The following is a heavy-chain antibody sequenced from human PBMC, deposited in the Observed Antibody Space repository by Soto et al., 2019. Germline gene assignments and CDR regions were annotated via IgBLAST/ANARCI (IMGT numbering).Heavy chain of an antibody. CDR3: ARGLSAGKGSPPDF. V-gene: IGHV3-23*01. J-gene: IGHJ4*02. CDR1: CFTFSRFP. Sequence: GGSLTLPCTASCFTFSRFPMSWVRRAAGKGLDWVSAISGSGGSTYSADSVKGRFTISRDNSKNTLYLQMSSLRAEDTAVYYCARGLSAGKGSPPDFWGQGSLVTVSS. CDR2: ISGSGGST. D-gene: IGHD6-13*01.